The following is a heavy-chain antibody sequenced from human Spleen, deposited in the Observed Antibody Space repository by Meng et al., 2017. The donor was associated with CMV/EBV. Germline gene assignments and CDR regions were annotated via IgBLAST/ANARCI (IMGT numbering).Heavy chain of an antibody. CDR1: YRFSTDW. Sequence: YRFSTDWIGWVRQMPGKGLEWMGIIYPDDSDTTYSPSFQGQVTISADKSISTAYLQWSSLKASDNAMYYCVRPPGFGISCGGDCYLWYWGQGTLVTVSS. D-gene: IGHD2-21*01. CDR2: IYPDDSDT. V-gene: IGHV5-51*01. CDR3: VRPPGFGISCGGDCYLWY. J-gene: IGHJ4*02.